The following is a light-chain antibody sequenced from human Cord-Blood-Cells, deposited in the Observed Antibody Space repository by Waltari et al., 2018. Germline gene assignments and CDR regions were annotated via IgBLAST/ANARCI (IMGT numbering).Light chain of an antibody. CDR3: QVWDSSSDHPYVV. V-gene: IGLV3-21*04. CDR2: YDS. CDR1: NSGRKS. Sequence: SYVLTQPPSASMAPGKTARITSGGNNSGRKSLHRYQQKTGQAPVPVISYDSDRSSGIPERFPGSNSGNTATLTISRVEAGDEADYYCQVWDSSSDHPYVVFGGGTKLTVL. J-gene: IGLJ2*01.